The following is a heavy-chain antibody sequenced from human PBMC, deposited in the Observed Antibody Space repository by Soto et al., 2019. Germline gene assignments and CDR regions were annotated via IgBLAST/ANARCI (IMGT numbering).Heavy chain of an antibody. CDR2: IYYSGST. CDR3: AREIRVAAAGRNWYFDL. CDR1: GGSISSGDYY. V-gene: IGHV4-30-4*01. Sequence: QVQLQESGPGLVKPSQTLSLTCTVSGGSISSGDYYCSWIRQPPGKGLEWIGYIYYSGSTYYNPSLKSRVTISVDTSKNQFSLKLSSVTAADTAVYYCAREIRVAAAGRNWYFDLWGRGTLVTVSS. D-gene: IGHD6-13*01. J-gene: IGHJ2*01.